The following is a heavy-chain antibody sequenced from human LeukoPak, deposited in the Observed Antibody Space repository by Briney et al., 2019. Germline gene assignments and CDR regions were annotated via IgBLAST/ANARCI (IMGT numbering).Heavy chain of an antibody. CDR2: INWDDQK. V-gene: IGHV2-5*02. D-gene: IGHD3-22*01. CDR3: AHRRDSSGYQYRYWFAP. J-gene: IGHJ5*02. Sequence: SGPTFVKPTQTLTLTCTFSGFSLTTSGVGVGWIRQPPGKALEWLALINWDDQKVYSPSLQSRLSITKDTSKNQVVLTMTNVDPVDTATYYCAHRRDSSGYQYRYWFAPWGQGTLVTVSS. CDR1: GFSLTTSGVG.